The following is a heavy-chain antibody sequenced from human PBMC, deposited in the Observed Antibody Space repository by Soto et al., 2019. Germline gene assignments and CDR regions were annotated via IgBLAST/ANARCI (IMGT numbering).Heavy chain of an antibody. J-gene: IGHJ6*02. CDR2: ISGSAYYT. CDR1: GFTFRTNA. Sequence: GGSLRLSCVASGFTFRTNALNWVRQAPGKGLEWVSAISGSAYYTYYADSVKGRFAISRDNSKNTMYLQMDSLRVEDTAVYYCAKVYGDFWSGYYRMDVWGQGTTVTVSS. V-gene: IGHV3-23*01. D-gene: IGHD3-3*01. CDR3: AKVYGDFWSGYYRMDV.